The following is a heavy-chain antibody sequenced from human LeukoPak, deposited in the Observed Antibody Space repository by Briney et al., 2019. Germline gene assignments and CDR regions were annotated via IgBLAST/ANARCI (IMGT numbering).Heavy chain of an antibody. Sequence: PGRSLRLSCAASGFTFSSYGMHWVRQAPGKGLEWVAVISYDGSNKYYADSVKGRFTISRDNSKNTLYLQMNSLRAEDTAVYYCAKDAQRWLHVYYFDYWGQGTLVTVSS. J-gene: IGHJ4*02. CDR2: ISYDGSNK. CDR1: GFTFSSYG. CDR3: AKDAQRWLHVYYFDY. D-gene: IGHD5-24*01. V-gene: IGHV3-30*18.